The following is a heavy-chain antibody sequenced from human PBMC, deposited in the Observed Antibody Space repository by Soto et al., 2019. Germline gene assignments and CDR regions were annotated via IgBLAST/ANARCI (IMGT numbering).Heavy chain of an antibody. CDR2: IIPMFAAT. CDR1: GGSFSDFA. J-gene: IGHJ4*02. D-gene: IGHD2-8*01. CDR3: ARGGIVAVPAALSSYDDYTNYRFDS. Sequence: QVQLAQSGAEVRQPGSSVKVSCRASGGSFSDFAFSWVRQAPGQGLEWMGGIIPMFAATKYAQRFQGRVTITADASTRTAYLALSSLTSDDSAVYYCARGGIVAVPAALSSYDDYTNYRFDSWGQGTLVSVSS. V-gene: IGHV1-69*01.